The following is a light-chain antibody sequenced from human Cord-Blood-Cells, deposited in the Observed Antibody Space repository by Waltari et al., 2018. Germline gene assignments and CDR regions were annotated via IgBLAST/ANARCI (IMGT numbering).Light chain of an antibody. Sequence: DIQMTQSPSSLSASVGDRVTITCQASQEISNYLNWYQQKPGKAPKPLIYDASNLETGVPSRFSGSGSGTDFTFTISSLQPEDIATYYCQQYYSTPWAFGQGTKVEIK. V-gene: IGKV1-33*01. CDR2: DAS. J-gene: IGKJ1*01. CDR3: QQYYSTPWA. CDR1: QEISNY.